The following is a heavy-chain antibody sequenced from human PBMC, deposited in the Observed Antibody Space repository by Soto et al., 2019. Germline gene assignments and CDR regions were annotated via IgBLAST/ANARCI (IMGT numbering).Heavy chain of an antibody. V-gene: IGHV4-4*02. CDR2: VFHSGTT. D-gene: IGHD6-13*01. CDR3: ARMGSGSWRGYLDL. Sequence: QVQLQESGPGLVKPSGTLSLTCVVSGSFISTTNWWNWVRQSPGKGLEWIGEVFHSGTTNYNPSLQSRITISIDKSTNQFSLRLNSVTAADSAVYYCARMGSGSWRGYLDLWGRGILVTVSS. J-gene: IGHJ2*01. CDR1: GSFISTTNW.